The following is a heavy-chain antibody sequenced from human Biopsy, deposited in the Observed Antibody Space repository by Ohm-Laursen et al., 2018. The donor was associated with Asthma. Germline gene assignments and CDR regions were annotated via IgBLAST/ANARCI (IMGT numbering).Heavy chain of an antibody. Sequence: SLRLSCTASGFTFDNYTMHWVRQAPGKGLEWVTIISYDGRNTYYADSVEGRFTISRDNSKNTLFLQLSSLRPEDTAVYYCARGGLHYYEYYGMDVWGQGTTVTVSS. CDR2: ISYDGRNT. J-gene: IGHJ6*02. CDR3: ARGGLHYYEYYGMDV. D-gene: IGHD2-21*02. V-gene: IGHV3-30*04. CDR1: GFTFDNYT.